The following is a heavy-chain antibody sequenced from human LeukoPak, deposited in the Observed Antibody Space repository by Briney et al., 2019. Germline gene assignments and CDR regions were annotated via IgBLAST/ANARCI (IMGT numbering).Heavy chain of an antibody. V-gene: IGHV3-15*01. J-gene: IGHJ4*02. Sequence: GGSLRLSCAAFGFTFSNAWMSGVRQAPGKGREGVGRIKSKTDGGTTDYAAPVKGRFTISRDDSKNTLYLQMNSLKTEDTAVYYCTTVGNLWFGELLSVYWGQGTLVTVSS. CDR2: IKSKTDGGTT. D-gene: IGHD3-10*01. CDR3: TTVGNLWFGELLSVY. CDR1: GFTFSNAW.